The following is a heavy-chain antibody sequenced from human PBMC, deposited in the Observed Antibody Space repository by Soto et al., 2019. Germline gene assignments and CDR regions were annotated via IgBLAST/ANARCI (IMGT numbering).Heavy chain of an antibody. Sequence: SVKVSCKASGGTFSSYAISWVRQAPGQGLEWMGGIIPIFGTANYAQKFQGRVTITADESTSTAYMELSSLRSEDTAVYYCARGPAAGTIYYYGMDVWGQGTTVTVSS. CDR2: IIPIFGTA. V-gene: IGHV1-69*13. J-gene: IGHJ6*02. D-gene: IGHD6-13*01. CDR3: ARGPAAGTIYYYGMDV. CDR1: GGTFSSYA.